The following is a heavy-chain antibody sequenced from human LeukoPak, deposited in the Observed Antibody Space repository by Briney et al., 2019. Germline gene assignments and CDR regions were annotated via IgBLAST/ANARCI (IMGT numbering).Heavy chain of an antibody. Sequence: SETLSLTCPVSGDPINGGNYFWRWIRQPPGKGLEWIGYIYYSGSTNYNPSLKSRVTISVDTSKNQFSLKLSSVTAADTAVYYCARALEQQLPRFDPWGQGTLVTVSS. CDR3: ARALEQQLPRFDP. CDR2: IYYSGST. CDR1: GDPINGGNYF. V-gene: IGHV4-61*01. D-gene: IGHD6-13*01. J-gene: IGHJ5*02.